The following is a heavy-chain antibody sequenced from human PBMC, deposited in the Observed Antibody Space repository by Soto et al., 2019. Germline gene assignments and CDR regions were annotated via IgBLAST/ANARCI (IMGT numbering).Heavy chain of an antibody. D-gene: IGHD6-19*01. V-gene: IGHV1-8*01. Sequence: ASVKVSCKASGYTFTSYDINWVRQATGQGLEWMGWMNPNSGNTGYAQKFQGRVTMTRNTSISTAYMELSSLRSEDTAVYYCTGGIAVAGYDAFDIWGQGKMFTVS. J-gene: IGHJ3*02. CDR1: GYTFTSYD. CDR3: TGGIAVAGYDAFDI. CDR2: MNPNSGNT.